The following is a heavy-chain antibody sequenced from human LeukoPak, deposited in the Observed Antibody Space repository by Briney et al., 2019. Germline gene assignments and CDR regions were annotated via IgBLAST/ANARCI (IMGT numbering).Heavy chain of an antibody. CDR1: GFTFRSYA. J-gene: IGHJ4*02. CDR2: ISGRDDST. CDR3: ARDQGPDYSGNSIYLDY. V-gene: IGHV3-23*01. D-gene: IGHD4-23*01. Sequence: GGSLRLSCVVSGFTFRSYAMTWVRQAPGKGLEWVSGISGRDDSTHYADSVKGRFTISRDNSKNTLYLQINSLRAEDTAVYYCARDQGPDYSGNSIYLDYWGQGTLVTVSS.